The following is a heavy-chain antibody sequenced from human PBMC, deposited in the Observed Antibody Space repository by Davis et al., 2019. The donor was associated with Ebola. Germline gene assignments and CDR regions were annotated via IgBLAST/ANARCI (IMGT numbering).Heavy chain of an antibody. V-gene: IGHV1-46*01. Sequence: ASVKVSCKASGYTFTSYYMHWVRQAPGQGLEWMGIINPSGGSPSYAQKFQGRVTMTRDTSTSTVYMELSSLRSEDTAVYYCARGTYSSSPGWVKRNWFDPWGQGTLVTVSS. CDR2: INPSGGSP. CDR3: ARGTYSSSPGWVKRNWFDP. CDR1: GYTFTSYY. D-gene: IGHD6-13*01. J-gene: IGHJ5*02.